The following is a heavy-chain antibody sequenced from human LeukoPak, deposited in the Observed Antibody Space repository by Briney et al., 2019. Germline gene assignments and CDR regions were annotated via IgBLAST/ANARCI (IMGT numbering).Heavy chain of an antibody. Sequence: GGSLRLSCAASGFTFSSYGMHWVRQAPGKGLEWVAVISYDGSNKYYADSVKGRFTISRDNSKSTLYLQMNSLRAEDTAVYYCAKDRQGEFDYWGQGTLVTVSS. CDR2: ISYDGSNK. V-gene: IGHV3-30*18. CDR1: GFTFSSYG. CDR3: AKDRQGEFDY. D-gene: IGHD3-10*01. J-gene: IGHJ4*02.